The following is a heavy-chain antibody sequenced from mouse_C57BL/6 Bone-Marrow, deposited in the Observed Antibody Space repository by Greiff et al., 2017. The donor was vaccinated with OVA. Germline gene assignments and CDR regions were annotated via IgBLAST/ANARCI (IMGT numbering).Heavy chain of an antibody. CDR1: GYTFTDYY. D-gene: IGHD1-1*01. V-gene: IGHV1-19*01. J-gene: IGHJ1*03. CDR2: INPYNGGT. Sequence: VQLQQSGPVLVKPGASVKMSCKASGYTFTDYYMNWVKQSHGKSLEWIGVINPYNGGTSYNQKFKGKATLTVDKSSSTAYMELNSLTSEDSAVYYCARVYYYGSSLWYFDVWGTGTTVTVSS. CDR3: ARVYYYGSSLWYFDV.